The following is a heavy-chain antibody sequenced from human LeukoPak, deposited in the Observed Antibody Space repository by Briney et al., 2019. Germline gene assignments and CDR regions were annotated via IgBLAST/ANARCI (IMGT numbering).Heavy chain of an antibody. D-gene: IGHD2-15*01. CDR1: GFTFSSYA. V-gene: IGHV3-30*18. J-gene: IGHJ6*02. Sequence: GRSLRLSCAASGFTFSSYAMHWVRQAPGKGLEWVAVMSYDGGHKYYADSVKGRFTISRDNSKITLYLQINSLRAEDTAVYYCAKGQLVDYGMDVWGQGTTVTVSS. CDR3: AKGQLVDYGMDV. CDR2: MSYDGGHK.